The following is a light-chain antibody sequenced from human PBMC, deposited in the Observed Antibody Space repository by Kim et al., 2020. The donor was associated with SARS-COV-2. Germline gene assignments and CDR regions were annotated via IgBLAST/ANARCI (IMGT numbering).Light chain of an antibody. CDR2: DVS. CDR3: QQYGDSPKT. V-gene: IGKV3-20*01. J-gene: IGKJ1*01. Sequence: SPGERGTLSCRASQRVTSTYLAWYQQRPGQAPRLLISDVSSRATGIPDRFSGNGSGTDFTLTISRLEPEDFVMYYCQQYGDSPKTFGQGTKVDIK. CDR1: QRVTSTY.